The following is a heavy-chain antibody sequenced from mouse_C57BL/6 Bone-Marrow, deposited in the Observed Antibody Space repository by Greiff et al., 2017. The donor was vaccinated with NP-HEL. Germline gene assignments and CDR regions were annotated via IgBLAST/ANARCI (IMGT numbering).Heavy chain of an antibody. CDR3: AREEELGWYFDV. V-gene: IGHV5-4*01. CDR2: ISDGGSYT. D-gene: IGHD4-1*01. CDR1: GFTFSSYA. Sequence: EVQGVESGGGLVKPGGSLKLSCAASGFTFSSYAMSWVRQTPEKRLEWVATISDGGSYTYYPDNVKGRFTISRDNAKNNLYLQMSHLKSEDTAMYYCAREEELGWYFDVWGTGTTVTVSS. J-gene: IGHJ1*03.